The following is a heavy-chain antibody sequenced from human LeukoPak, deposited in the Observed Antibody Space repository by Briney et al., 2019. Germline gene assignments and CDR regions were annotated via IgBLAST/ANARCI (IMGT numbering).Heavy chain of an antibody. CDR1: GFTFSGFV. V-gene: IGHV3-23*01. Sequence: GGSLRLSCAASGFTFSGFVISWVRQAPGKGPQWVADISGSGGSTFYADSVKGRFSVSRDNSKNMVYLQLDSLRAEDTAVYYCAGLGCSSTTCFDYWGQGTLVTVSS. J-gene: IGHJ4*02. D-gene: IGHD2-2*01. CDR3: AGLGCSSTTCFDY. CDR2: ISGSGGST.